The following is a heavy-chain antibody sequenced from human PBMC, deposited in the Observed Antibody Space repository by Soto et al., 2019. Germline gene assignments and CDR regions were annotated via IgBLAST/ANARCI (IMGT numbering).Heavy chain of an antibody. D-gene: IGHD6-6*01. V-gene: IGHV4-30-2*01. Sequence: SETLSLTCAVSGGSISSGGYSWSWIRQPPGKGLEWIGYISHSGSTYYNPSLKSRLTISVDRSKYQFSLKLSSMTAADTAVYYCASGSHVPHYWGQGTLVTVSS. CDR1: GGSISSGGYS. CDR3: ASGSHVPHY. J-gene: IGHJ4*02. CDR2: ISHSGST.